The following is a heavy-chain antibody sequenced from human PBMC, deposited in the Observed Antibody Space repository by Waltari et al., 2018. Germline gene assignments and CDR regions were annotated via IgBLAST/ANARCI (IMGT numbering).Heavy chain of an antibody. J-gene: IGHJ3*02. CDR3: AREGNGARGAFDI. V-gene: IGHV4-61*09. Sequence: QVQLQESGPGLVKPSQTLSLTCTVSGGSISSGSYYWSWIRQPAGKGLEWIGYIYTSGSTYYNPSLKSRVTISVDTSKNQFSLKLSSVTAADTAVYYCAREGNGARGAFDIWGQGTMVTVSS. D-gene: IGHD2-8*01. CDR1: GGSISSGSYY. CDR2: IYTSGST.